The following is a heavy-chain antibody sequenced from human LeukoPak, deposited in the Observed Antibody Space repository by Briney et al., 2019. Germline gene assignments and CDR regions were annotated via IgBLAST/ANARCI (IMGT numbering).Heavy chain of an antibody. CDR2: INGGGSST. CDR3: AKSNSGWSIFDY. D-gene: IGHD6-19*01. V-gene: IGHV3-23*01. Sequence: PGGSLRLSCAASGFIFSTYAMGWVRQAPGKGLEWVSGINGGGSSTYYADSVKGRFTISRDNSHNTLYLQMNSLRAEDTAVYYCAKSNSGWSIFDYWGQGTLVTVSS. J-gene: IGHJ4*02. CDR1: GFIFSTYA.